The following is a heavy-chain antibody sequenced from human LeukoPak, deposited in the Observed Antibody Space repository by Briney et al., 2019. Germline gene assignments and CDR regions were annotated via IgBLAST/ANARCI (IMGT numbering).Heavy chain of an antibody. V-gene: IGHV4-39*01. J-gene: IGHJ4*02. Sequence: SETLSLTCTVSGGSISSSTYYWGWIRQPPGKGLEWIGSIYYSGSTYYNPSLKSRVTISVDTSKNQFSLNLRSVTAADTAVYYCATPSSGYYSSYDYWGQGTLVTVSS. CDR3: ATPSSGYYSSYDY. CDR1: GGSISSSTYY. CDR2: IYYSGST. D-gene: IGHD3-22*01.